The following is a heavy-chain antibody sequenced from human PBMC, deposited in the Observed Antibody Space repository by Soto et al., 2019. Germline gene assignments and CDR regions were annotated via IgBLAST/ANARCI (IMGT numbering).Heavy chain of an antibody. CDR1: GGSVSSDRW. D-gene: IGHD6-19*01. J-gene: IGHJ5*02. Sequence: QVQLQESGPGLVKPSGTLSLTCAVSGGSVSSDRWWSGVRQPPGKGLEWIGDSHSFGSTHSSPSLPSRVTIRHATPKNQFSVKLTSVTAADTAVYFCVGHWLAGYGGFAPWGPGTLVPVSS. V-gene: IGHV4-4*02. CDR3: VGHWLAGYGGFAP. CDR2: SHSFGST.